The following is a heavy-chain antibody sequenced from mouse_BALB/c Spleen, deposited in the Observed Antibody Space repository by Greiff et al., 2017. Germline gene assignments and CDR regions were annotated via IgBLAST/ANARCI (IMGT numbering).Heavy chain of an antibody. CDR2: IDPANGNT. CDR1: GFNIKDTY. J-gene: IGHJ2*01. Sequence: VQLQQSGAELVKPGASVKLSCTASGFNIKDTYMHWVKQRPEQGLEWIGRIDPANGNTKYDPKFQGKATITADTSSNTAYLQLSSLTSEDTAVYYCAPNWDVDYWGQGTTLTVSS. CDR3: APNWDVDY. D-gene: IGHD4-1*01. V-gene: IGHV14-3*02.